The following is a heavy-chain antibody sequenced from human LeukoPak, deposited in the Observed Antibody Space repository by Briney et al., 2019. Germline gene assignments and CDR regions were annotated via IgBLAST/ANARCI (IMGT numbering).Heavy chain of an antibody. J-gene: IGHJ4*02. Sequence: SETLSLTCTVSGGPISSYCWSWIRQPPGKGLEWIGYVYYSGSTKYNPSLKSRVTISVDTSKNQFSLNLSSVTAADTAVYYCARDYSGWYYFDYWGQGTQVTVSS. V-gene: IGHV4-59*01. CDR3: ARDYSGWYYFDY. D-gene: IGHD6-19*01. CDR1: GGPISSYC. CDR2: VYYSGST.